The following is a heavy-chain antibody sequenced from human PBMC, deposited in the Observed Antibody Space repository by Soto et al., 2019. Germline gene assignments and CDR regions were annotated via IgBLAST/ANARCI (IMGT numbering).Heavy chain of an antibody. J-gene: IGHJ4*02. V-gene: IGHV3-48*03. CDR3: AREANSYGRRIDY. D-gene: IGHD5-18*01. Sequence: EVQLVQSGGGSLRPGGSLRLSCAASGFNLRSYEMNWVRQAPGKGLEWLSYISSSGSTKYYVDSAKGRFTISRDNAKNALYLQMNSLRAEDTAVYYCAREANSYGRRIDYWGQGTLVTVSS. CDR2: ISSSGSTK. CDR1: GFNLRSYE.